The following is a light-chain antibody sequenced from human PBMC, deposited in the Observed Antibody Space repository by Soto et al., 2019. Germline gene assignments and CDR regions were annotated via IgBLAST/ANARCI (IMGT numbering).Light chain of an antibody. Sequence: DIVLTQSPATLSVFPGPPAPLSWGARQSLPRTYLAWSQHSPGLAPRLLIDDASKWATDVPDRFSGSESGADFTLTSSRLEPEDFAVYYCQQYDKSWTFGGGTKVDIK. CDR1: QSLPRTY. V-gene: IGKV3D-20*01. J-gene: IGKJ4*02. CDR3: QQYDKSWT. CDR2: DAS.